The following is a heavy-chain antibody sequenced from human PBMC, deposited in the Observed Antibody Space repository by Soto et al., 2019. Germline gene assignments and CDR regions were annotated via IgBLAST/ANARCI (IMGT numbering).Heavy chain of an antibody. CDR2: ISSDGDIT. D-gene: IGHD3-9*01. J-gene: IGHJ5*02. V-gene: IGHV3-64D*06. Sequence: GGSLRLSCSASGFTFSEYSMHWVRQAPGKGLQHVSTISSDGDITYYADSVKGRFTISRDNSKNTLYLQMNSLRPEDTAVYYCVKVSTFYDILTGYYSTNFFDPWGQGTLVTVSS. CDR3: VKVSTFYDILTGYYSTNFFDP. CDR1: GFTFSEYS.